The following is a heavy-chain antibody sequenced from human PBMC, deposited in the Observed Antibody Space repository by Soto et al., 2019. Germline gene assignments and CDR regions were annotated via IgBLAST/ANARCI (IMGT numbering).Heavy chain of an antibody. Sequence: GASVKVSCKASGYTFTSYGISWVRQAPGQGLEWMGWISAYNGNTNYAQKLQGRVTMTTDTSTSTAYMELRSLRSDDTAVYYCARDTADFWSGYSTYYYYGMDVWGQGTTVTVSS. J-gene: IGHJ6*02. D-gene: IGHD3-3*01. CDR2: ISAYNGNT. CDR3: ARDTADFWSGYSTYYYYGMDV. V-gene: IGHV1-18*01. CDR1: GYTFTSYG.